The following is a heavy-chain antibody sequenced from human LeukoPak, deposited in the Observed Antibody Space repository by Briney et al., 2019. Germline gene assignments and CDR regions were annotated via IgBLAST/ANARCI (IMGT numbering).Heavy chain of an antibody. CDR2: NSLSGTI. CDR3: AKDILAPGLHFDH. J-gene: IGHJ4*02. V-gene: IGHV3-48*04. Sequence: GGSLRLSCAASGFTFSSYSMNWVRQAPGKGLEWVSYNSLSGTIYYADSVKGRFTISRDNAKNSLYLQMNSLRAEDTAVYYCAKDILAPGLHFDHWGQGTLATVSS. D-gene: IGHD1-26*01. CDR1: GFTFSSYS.